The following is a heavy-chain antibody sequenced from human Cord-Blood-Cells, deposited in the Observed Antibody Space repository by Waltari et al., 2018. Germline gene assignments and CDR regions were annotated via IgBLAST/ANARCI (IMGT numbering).Heavy chain of an antibody. Sequence: QLQLQESGPGLVKPSETLSLTCTVSGGSISSSSYYWGWIRQPPGKGLEWIGSIYYSGSTYYNQSLKSRVTISVDTSKNQFSLKLSSVTAADTAVYYCASRLIYGDYVGPDYWGQGTLVTVSS. D-gene: IGHD4-17*01. CDR3: ASRLIYGDYVGPDY. CDR1: GGSISSSSYY. J-gene: IGHJ4*02. CDR2: IYYSGST. V-gene: IGHV4-39*01.